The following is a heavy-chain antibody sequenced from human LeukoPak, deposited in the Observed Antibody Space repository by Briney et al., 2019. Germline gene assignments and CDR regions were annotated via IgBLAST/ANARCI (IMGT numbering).Heavy chain of an antibody. J-gene: IGHJ3*02. CDR3: ARRRPIVVVPAAITPPVRNARFDI. V-gene: IGHV4-34*01. CDR1: GGSFSGYY. D-gene: IGHD2-2*01. Sequence: SETLSLTCAVYGGSFSGYYWSWIRQPPGKGLEWIGEINHSGSTNYNPSLKSRVTISVDTSKNQFSLKLSSVTAADTAVYYCARRRPIVVVPAAITPPVRNARFDIWGQGQWSPSLQ. CDR2: INHSGST.